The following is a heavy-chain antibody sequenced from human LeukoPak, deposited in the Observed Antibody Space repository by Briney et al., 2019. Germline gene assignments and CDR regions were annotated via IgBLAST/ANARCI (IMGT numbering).Heavy chain of an antibody. D-gene: IGHD7-27*01. CDR3: ATLSLTPPGAFDI. CDR1: GFTFSSYA. Sequence: PGGSLRLSCAASGFTFSSYAMHWVRQAPGKGLEWVAVISYDGSNKYYADSVKGRFTISRDNSKNTLYLQMNSLRAEDTAVYYCATLSLTPPGAFDIWGQGTMVTVSS. V-gene: IGHV3-30-3*01. J-gene: IGHJ3*02. CDR2: ISYDGSNK.